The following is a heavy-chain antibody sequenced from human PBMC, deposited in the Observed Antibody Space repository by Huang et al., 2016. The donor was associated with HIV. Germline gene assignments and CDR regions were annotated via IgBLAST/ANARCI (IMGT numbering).Heavy chain of an antibody. D-gene: IGHD3-22*01. CDR3: ATPHHYDSSGYYWFFDL. J-gene: IGHJ2*01. V-gene: IGHV1-69*13. CDR2: IIPLFHEK. Sequence: QVQLVQSGAEVKRPGSSVNVSCKASGDTFNTYPIAWVRQAPGQGLEWMGGIIPLFHEKHYSQKCQDRVTFTADGSRTTVYMELTNLRSEDTAVYYCATPHHYDSSGYYWFFDLWGRGTLVTVSS. CDR1: GDTFNTYP.